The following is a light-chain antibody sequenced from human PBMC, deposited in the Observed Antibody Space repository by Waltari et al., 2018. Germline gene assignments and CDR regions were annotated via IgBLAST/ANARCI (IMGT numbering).Light chain of an antibody. CDR1: QSVSSN. J-gene: IGKJ2*01. V-gene: IGKV3-15*01. Sequence: EIVMTQSPATLSVSPGERATLSCRASQSVSSNLAWYQQKPGQAPRLLIYGASTRATGIPARFSGSGSGTDFTLIISSLEPEDFAVYYCQQRGSWPYTFGQGTTVEIK. CDR2: GAS. CDR3: QQRGSWPYT.